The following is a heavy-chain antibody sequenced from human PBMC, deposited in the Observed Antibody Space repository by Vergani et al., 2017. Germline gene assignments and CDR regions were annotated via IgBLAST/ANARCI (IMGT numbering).Heavy chain of an antibody. CDR3: ARDRGYSSSWRVTPHYYYYGMDV. J-gene: IGHJ6*02. CDR1: GGSISSGDYY. CDR2: IYYSGST. D-gene: IGHD6-13*01. V-gene: IGHV4-30-4*08. Sequence: QVQLQESGPGLVKPSQTLSLTCTVSGGSISSGDYYWSWIRQPPGKGLEWIGYIYYSGSTYYNPSLKSRVTISVDTSKNQFSLKLRSVTAADTAVYYCARDRGYSSSWRVTPHYYYYGMDVWGQGTTVTVSS.